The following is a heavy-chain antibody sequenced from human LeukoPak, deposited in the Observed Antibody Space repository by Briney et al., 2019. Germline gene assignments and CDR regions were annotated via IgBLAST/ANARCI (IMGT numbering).Heavy chain of an antibody. J-gene: IGHJ5*02. V-gene: IGHV4-39*01. CDR2: IYYSGST. D-gene: IGHD5-12*01. Sequence: PSETLSLTCTVSGGSISSSSYYWGWIRQPPGKGLEWIGSIYYSGSTYYNPSLKSRVTISVDTSKNQFSLKLSSVTAADTAVYYCARHLGFRYSGYDLGRTGRFDPWGQGTLVTVSS. CDR3: ARHLGFRYSGYDLGRTGRFDP. CDR1: GGSISSSSYY.